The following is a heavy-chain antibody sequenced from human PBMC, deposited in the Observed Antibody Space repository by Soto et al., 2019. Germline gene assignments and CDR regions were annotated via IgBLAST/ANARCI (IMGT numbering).Heavy chain of an antibody. CDR1: GGTFSSYA. J-gene: IGHJ3*02. V-gene: IGHV1-69*13. Sequence: SVKVSCKASGGTFSSYAISWVRQAPGQGLEWMGGIIPIFGTANYAQKFQGRVTITADESTSTAYMELSSLRSEDTAVYYCAKLSGSIPGPQSDDDAFDIWGQGTMVT. CDR3: AKLSGSIPGPQSDDDAFDI. CDR2: IIPIFGTA. D-gene: IGHD1-26*01.